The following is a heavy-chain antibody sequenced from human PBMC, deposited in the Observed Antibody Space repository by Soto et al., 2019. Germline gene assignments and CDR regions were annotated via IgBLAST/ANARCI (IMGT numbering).Heavy chain of an antibody. CDR3: AKTGPGSLATFCRGSGCHYAFDI. J-gene: IGHJ3*02. Sequence: EVQLLESGGGFIQPGGSLRLSCAASGFTFSSYAMSWVRQAPGKGLEWVSTITGGGDGTNYADSVKGRFTISRDNACDKLYLQMHSLRPDDTAIYYCAKTGPGSLATFCRGSGCHYAFDIWGQGTMVTVSS. CDR2: ITGGGDGT. CDR1: GFTFSSYA. V-gene: IGHV3-23*01. D-gene: IGHD6-19*01.